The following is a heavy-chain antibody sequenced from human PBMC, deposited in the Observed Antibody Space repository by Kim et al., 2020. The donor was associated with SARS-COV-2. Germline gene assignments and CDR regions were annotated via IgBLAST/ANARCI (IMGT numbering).Heavy chain of an antibody. J-gene: IGHJ5*01. Sequence: ASVKVSCKASGYTFSNYAMHWVRQAPGQGLEWMGWIKLGNGDTKYSRKFQGRVTITWDTSASTAYMELSSLRSEDTAVYYCARADEYHLNLFYSWGQRTL. D-gene: IGHD2-2*01. CDR1: GYTFSNYA. V-gene: IGHV1-3*01. CDR3: ARADEYHLNLFYS. CDR2: IKLGNGDT.